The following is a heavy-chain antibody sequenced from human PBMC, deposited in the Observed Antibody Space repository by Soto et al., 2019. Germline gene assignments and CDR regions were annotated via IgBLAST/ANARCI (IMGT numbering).Heavy chain of an antibody. CDR1: GFTFSSYG. CDR3: AKVKYDILTGYYPAYYYYGMDV. V-gene: IGHV3-30*18. D-gene: IGHD3-9*01. J-gene: IGHJ6*02. Sequence: GGSLRLSCAASGFTFSSYGMHWVRQAPGKGLEWVAVISYDGSNKYYADSVKGRFTISRDNSKNTLYLQMNSLRAEDTAVYYCAKVKYDILTGYYPAYYYYGMDVWGQGTTVTVSS. CDR2: ISYDGSNK.